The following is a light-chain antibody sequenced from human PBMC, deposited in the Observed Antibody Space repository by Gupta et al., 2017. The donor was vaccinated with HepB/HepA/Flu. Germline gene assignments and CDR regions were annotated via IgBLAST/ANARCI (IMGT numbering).Light chain of an antibody. CDR1: QSLLYTSNKKNY. V-gene: IGKV4-1*01. Sequence: DIVMTQSPDSLAVSLGERATINCRSSQSLLYTSNKKNYLAWYQQKAGHPPNLLIYWASTRESGVPDRFSGSGSGTDFTLTISSRQAEDVAVYYCQQKYGSPRTFGQGTKVEIK. J-gene: IGKJ1*01. CDR3: QQKYGSPRT. CDR2: WAS.